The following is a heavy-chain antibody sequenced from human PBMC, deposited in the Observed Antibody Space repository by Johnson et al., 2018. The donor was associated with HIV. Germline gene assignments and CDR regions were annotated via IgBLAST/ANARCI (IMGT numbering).Heavy chain of an antibody. CDR2: IFSVGNT. V-gene: IGHV3-66*02. CDR1: GITVSSTY. Sequence: EVQLVESGGGLVQPGGSLRLSCAASGITVSSTYMSWVRQAPGKGLAWVSVIFSVGNTYYADSVKGRFTISRDNSRNMIYLQMNSLRAEDTAGYYCARDDRELVIRGALNIWGQGTAVTVS. J-gene: IGHJ3*02. D-gene: IGHD3-10*01. CDR3: ARDDRELVIRGALNI.